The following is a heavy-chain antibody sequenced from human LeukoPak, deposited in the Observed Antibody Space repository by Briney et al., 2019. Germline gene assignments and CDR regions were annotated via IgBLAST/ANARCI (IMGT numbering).Heavy chain of an antibody. CDR3: ARGYDILTGYYEYGMDV. CDR2: INPNSGGT. V-gene: IGHV1-2*04. J-gene: IGHJ6*02. CDR1: GYTFTGYY. D-gene: IGHD3-9*01. Sequence: ASVKVSCKASGYTFTGYYMHWVRQAPGQGLEWMGWINPNSGGTNYAQKFQGWVTMTRDTSISTAYMELSRLRSDDTAVYYCARGYDILTGYYEYGMDVWGQGTTVTVSS.